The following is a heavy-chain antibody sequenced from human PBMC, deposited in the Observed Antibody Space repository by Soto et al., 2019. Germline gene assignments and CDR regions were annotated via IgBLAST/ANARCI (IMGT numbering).Heavy chain of an antibody. V-gene: IGHV4-31*03. CDR3: ANVPDFWSDHPGADHRFDP. CDR2: IYYSGST. Sequence: PSSTLSPTFTLSGGSISSGGYYSSCIRHHPLTGFEWIGYIYYSGSTYYNQSLNSRVTISVDTSKNQFSLKLSSVTAADTAVYYCANVPDFWSDHPGADHRFDPWAQATLLTTSS. J-gene: IGHJ5*02. D-gene: IGHD3-3*01. CDR1: GGSISSGGYY.